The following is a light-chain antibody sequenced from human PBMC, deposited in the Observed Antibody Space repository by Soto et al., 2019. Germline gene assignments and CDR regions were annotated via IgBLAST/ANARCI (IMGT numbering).Light chain of an antibody. CDR3: MQALQTPLT. J-gene: IGKJ5*01. Sequence: EIFLTKSPLSLAVTPGEPSSISCMSSQSLLHSNGYKYVDWYLQKQGQSPQLXIYLVSNRASGVPDRFSGSGSGTDGTLKISRVQAEDGWLYYCMQALQTPLTFGQGTRLEIK. CDR1: QSLLHSNGYKY. V-gene: IGKV2-28*01. CDR2: LVS.